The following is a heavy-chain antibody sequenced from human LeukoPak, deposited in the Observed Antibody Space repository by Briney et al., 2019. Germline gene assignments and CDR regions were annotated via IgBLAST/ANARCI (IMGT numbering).Heavy chain of an antibody. CDR3: ARAPPSRYLGY. D-gene: IGHD6-13*01. V-gene: IGHV4-34*01. CDR1: GGSFSGYY. CDR2: INHSGST. Sequence: SETLSLTCAVYGGSFSGYYWGLVRQPPGKGLEWIGEINHSGSTNYNPSLKSRVTISVDTSKNQFSLKLSSVTAADTAVYYCARAPPSRYLGYWGQGTLVTVSS. J-gene: IGHJ4*02.